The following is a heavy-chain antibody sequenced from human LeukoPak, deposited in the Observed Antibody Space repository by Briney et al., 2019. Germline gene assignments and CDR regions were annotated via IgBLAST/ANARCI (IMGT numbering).Heavy chain of an antibody. CDR3: AKSSAGKFDY. Sequence: GGSLRLSCAASGFTFSDHAMSWVRQAPAKGLEWVSSINGNGGGSYYIDSVKGRFTVSRDNSENALYLQMNSLRAEDTAVYYCAKSSAGKFDYWGQGTLVTVSS. CDR1: GFTFSDHA. D-gene: IGHD6-13*01. V-gene: IGHV3-23*01. J-gene: IGHJ4*02. CDR2: INGNGGGS.